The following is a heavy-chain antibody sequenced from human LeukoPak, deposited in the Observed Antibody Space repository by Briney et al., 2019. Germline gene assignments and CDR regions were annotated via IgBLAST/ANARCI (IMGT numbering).Heavy chain of an antibody. CDR1: GGSMRNENYD. D-gene: IGHD3-3*01. CDR3: ARHFHYDFWSGYYRQNRQNSDHYYYMDV. CDR2: IFYSGSA. V-gene: IGHV4-39*01. J-gene: IGHJ6*03. Sequence: SETLSLTCTISGGSMRNENYDWGWIRQPPGKGLEWIGSIFYSGSADYNPSLQSRVTMSIETSNNQLSLKLSSVTAADTAVYYCARHFHYDFWSGYYRQNRQNSDHYYYMDVWGKGTTVTVSS.